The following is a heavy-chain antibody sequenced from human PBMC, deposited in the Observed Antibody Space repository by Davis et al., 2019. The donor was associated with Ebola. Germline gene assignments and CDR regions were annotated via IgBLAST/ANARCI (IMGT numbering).Heavy chain of an antibody. CDR1: GGSISSYY. CDR3: AREPWFDP. Sequence: MPSETLSLTCTVSGGSISSYYWSWIRQPPGKGLEWIGYIYYSGSTNYNPTLKSRVTISVDTSKNQFSLKLSFVTAADTAVYYCAREPWFDPWGQGTLVTVSS. V-gene: IGHV4-59*01. J-gene: IGHJ5*02. CDR2: IYYSGST.